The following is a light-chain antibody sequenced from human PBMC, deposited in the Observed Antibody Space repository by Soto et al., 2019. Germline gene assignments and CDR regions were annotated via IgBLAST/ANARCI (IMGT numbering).Light chain of an antibody. J-gene: IGLJ1*01. Sequence: QSVLTQPASVSGSPRQSITISCTGTSSDVGGYNYVSWYQQHPGKAPKLMLYEVSNRPSGVSNRFSGSKSDNTASLTISGLQAEDEADYYCSSYTSSSISPCVFGTGTKGTVL. CDR1: SSDVGGYNY. V-gene: IGLV2-14*01. CDR2: EVS. CDR3: SSYTSSSISPCV.